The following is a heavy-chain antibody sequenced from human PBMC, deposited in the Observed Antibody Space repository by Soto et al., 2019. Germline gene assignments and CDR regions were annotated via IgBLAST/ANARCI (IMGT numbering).Heavy chain of an antibody. CDR2: ISSRSLYT. D-gene: IGHD6-19*01. J-gene: IGHJ5*02. CDR3: ARDRPTVAVPGTDNWFDP. CDR1: GFSFSDYY. Sequence: GGSLRLSCVGSGFSFSDYYMSWIRQAPGKGLEWVSYISSRSLYTDYADSVKGRFTISRDNAKNSVYLQMNSLRADDTAVYYCARDRPTVAVPGTDNWFDPWGQGTLVTVSS. V-gene: IGHV3-11*06.